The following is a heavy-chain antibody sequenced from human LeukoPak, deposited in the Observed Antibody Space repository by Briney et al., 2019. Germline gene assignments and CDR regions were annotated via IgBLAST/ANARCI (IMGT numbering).Heavy chain of an antibody. Sequence: SETLSLTCAVSGDSISSGGYSWSWIRQTPGKGLEWIAYVHDSGSTYNNPSLKSRLSISIDTSKNQFSLKLSSVTAADTAVYYCARAVTMIRGVYGQNWFDPWGQGALVTVSS. D-gene: IGHD3-10*01. CDR2: VHDSGST. CDR1: GDSISSGGYS. CDR3: ARAVTMIRGVYGQNWFDP. J-gene: IGHJ5*02. V-gene: IGHV4-30-4*07.